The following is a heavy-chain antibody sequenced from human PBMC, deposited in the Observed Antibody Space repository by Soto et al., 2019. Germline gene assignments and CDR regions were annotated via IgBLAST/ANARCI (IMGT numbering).Heavy chain of an antibody. CDR3: ARHPGGY. Sequence: PSETLSLTCTVSGCSISSYYWSWIRQPPGKGLEWIGYIYYSGSTNYNPSLKSRVTISVDTSKNQFSLKLSSVTAADTAVYYCARHPGGYWGQGTLVTVSS. CDR1: GCSISSYY. V-gene: IGHV4-59*08. CDR2: IYYSGST. D-gene: IGHD3-10*01. J-gene: IGHJ4*02.